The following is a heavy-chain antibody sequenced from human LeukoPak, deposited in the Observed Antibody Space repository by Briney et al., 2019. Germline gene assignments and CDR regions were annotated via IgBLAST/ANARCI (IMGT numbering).Heavy chain of an antibody. D-gene: IGHD2-2*01. J-gene: IGHJ4*02. CDR2: IKPNSGGT. CDR1: GYTFTSYA. CDR3: ARSPPSSCYDY. Sequence: ASVKVSCKASGYTFTSYAMHWVRQAPGQGLEWRGWIKPNSGGTNYAQKFQGRVTMTRDTSISTAYMELSRLRSDDTAVYYCARSPPSSCYDYWGQGTLVTVSS. V-gene: IGHV1-2*02.